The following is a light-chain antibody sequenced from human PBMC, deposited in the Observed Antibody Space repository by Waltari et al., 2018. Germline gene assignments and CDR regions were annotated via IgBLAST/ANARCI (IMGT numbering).Light chain of an antibody. CDR2: DVN. Sequence: QSVLTQPRSVSGSPGQSVTISCTGASPDIGSYNLVSWYQQHPYKAPKLILYDVNVRPSGVPDRFSGSKSDNTASLTISGLQADDDADYYCCSYAGSFTWVFGGGTKVAVL. J-gene: IGLJ2*01. V-gene: IGLV2-11*01. CDR3: CSYAGSFTWV. CDR1: SPDIGSYNL.